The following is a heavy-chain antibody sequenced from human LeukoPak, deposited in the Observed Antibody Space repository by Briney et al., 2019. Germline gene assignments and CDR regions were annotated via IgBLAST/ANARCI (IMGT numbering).Heavy chain of an antibody. J-gene: IGHJ4*02. CDR2: IYYSGST. Sequence: SETLSLTCAVSGASISGSGYYWGWIRQPPGKGLEWIGNIYYSGSTCYNASLQSRVTISIDTSKNQFSLRLKSVTAADTAMYYCAKSGGYGLIDYWGQGTLVTVSS. CDR3: AKSGGYGLIDY. CDR1: GASISGSGYY. D-gene: IGHD1-26*01. V-gene: IGHV4-39*01.